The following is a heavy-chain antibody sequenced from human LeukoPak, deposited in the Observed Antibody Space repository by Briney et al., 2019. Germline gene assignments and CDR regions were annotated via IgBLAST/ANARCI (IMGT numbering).Heavy chain of an antibody. D-gene: IGHD2-2*01. Sequence: GGSLRLSCAASGFTFSDYWMHWVRQAPGKGLVWVSRIHSDAISTTYADSVKGRFTISRDNAKSTLFLQMNSPGADDTAVYYCVRDIRDCSTCDPRFDPWGQGTLVTVSS. J-gene: IGHJ5*02. CDR3: VRDIRDCSTCDPRFDP. V-gene: IGHV3-74*01. CDR1: GFTFSDYW. CDR2: IHSDAIST.